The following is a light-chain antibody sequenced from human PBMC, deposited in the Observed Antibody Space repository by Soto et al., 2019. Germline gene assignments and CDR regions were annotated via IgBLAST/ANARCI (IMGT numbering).Light chain of an antibody. CDR3: LQARQTPPT. CDR1: QSLLHSNGYNY. V-gene: IGKV2-28*01. CDR2: LGS. Sequence: DIVMTQSPLSLPVTPGEPASISCRSSQSLLHSNGYNYLDWYLQKPGQSPQLLIYLGSNRASGVPDRFSGSGSGTDFTLKISRVEDEDVGVYYCLQARQTPPTFGQGTKLEI. J-gene: IGKJ2*01.